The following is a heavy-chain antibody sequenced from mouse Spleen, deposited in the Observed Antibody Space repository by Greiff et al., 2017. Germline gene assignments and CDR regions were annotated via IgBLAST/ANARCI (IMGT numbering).Heavy chain of an antibody. Sequence: VQLQQSGAELMKPGASVKLSCKATGYTFTGYWIEWVKQRPGHGLEWIGAIFPGSDNTDYNENFKGKATITADTSSNTAYMHLSGLTTEDSAIYFCARGRNGFALWGQGTLVTVSA. CDR3: ARGRNGFAL. J-gene: IGHJ3*01. CDR1: GYTFTGYW. CDR2: IFPGSDNT. V-gene: IGHV1-9*01.